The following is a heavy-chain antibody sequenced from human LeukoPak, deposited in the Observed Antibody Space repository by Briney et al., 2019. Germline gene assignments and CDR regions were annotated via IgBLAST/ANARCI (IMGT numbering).Heavy chain of an antibody. V-gene: IGHV1-45*01. D-gene: IGHD5-12*01. Sequence: GASVKVSCKASGYTFTYRYLHWVRQAPGQALEWMGWITPFNGTTNYAQKFQDRVTITRDRSMSTAYMELSSLRSEDTAMYYCATHGRGYSGYDSVWGQGTLVTVSS. CDR1: GYTFTYRY. CDR3: ATHGRGYSGYDSV. J-gene: IGHJ4*02. CDR2: ITPFNGTT.